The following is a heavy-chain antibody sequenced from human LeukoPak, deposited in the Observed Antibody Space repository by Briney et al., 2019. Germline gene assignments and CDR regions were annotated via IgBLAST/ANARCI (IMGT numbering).Heavy chain of an antibody. CDR1: GFTFGSHA. J-gene: IGHJ5*01. Sequence: PGGSLRLSCATSGFTFGSHAMSWVRQAPGKGLEWVSSISAGGGGTSYADSVKGRITISRDNSKNTVYLQMNSLRAEDTAVYFCVKTFQCSSNWYDYWGQGTLVTVSS. D-gene: IGHD6-6*01. CDR2: ISAGGGGT. CDR3: VKTFQCSSNWYDY. V-gene: IGHV3-23*01.